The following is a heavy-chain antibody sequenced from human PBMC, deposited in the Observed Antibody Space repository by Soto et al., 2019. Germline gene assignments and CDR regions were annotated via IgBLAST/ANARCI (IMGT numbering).Heavy chain of an antibody. Sequence: VQVSCRASGGRFSRESISWVRQAPAQGLEWAGGNMAIFGTTKYVQKFQGRATIIADTSTTTAYLVLTSQRSEDTAIYYFARDPGRISNRWRVRQVADGYYYVKDDWGQGTTVTVSS. CDR3: ARDPGRISNRWRVRQVADGYYYVKDD. CDR1: GGRFSRES. CDR2: NMAIFGTT. J-gene: IGHJ6*02. V-gene: IGHV1-69*13. D-gene: IGHD2-2*01.